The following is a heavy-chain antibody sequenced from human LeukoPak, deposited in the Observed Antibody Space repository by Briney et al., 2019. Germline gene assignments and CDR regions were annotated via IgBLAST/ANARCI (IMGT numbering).Heavy chain of an antibody. CDR2: IIPIFGTA. D-gene: IGHD3-22*01. V-gene: IGHV1-69*13. CDR3: AGYDSSGPDDY. Sequence: GASVKVSCKASGYTFTSYGISWVRQAPGQGLEWMGGIIPIFGTANYAQKFQGRVTITADESTSTAYMELSSLRSEDTAVYYCAGYDSSGPDDYWGQGTLVTVSS. J-gene: IGHJ4*02. CDR1: GYTFTSYG.